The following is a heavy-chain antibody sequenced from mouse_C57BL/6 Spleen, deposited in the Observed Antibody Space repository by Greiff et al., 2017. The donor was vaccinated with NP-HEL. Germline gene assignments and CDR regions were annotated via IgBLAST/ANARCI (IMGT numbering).Heavy chain of an antibody. D-gene: IGHD3-3*01. CDR2: ISSGGDYI. V-gene: IGHV5-9-1*02. CDR1: GFTFSSYA. Sequence: EVKVVESGEGLVKPGGSLKLSCAASGFTFSSYAMSWVRQTPEKRLEWVAYISSGGDYIYYADTVKGRFTISRDNARNTLYLQMSSLKSEDTAMYYCTREGLTLDYWGQGTTLTVSS. CDR3: TREGLTLDY. J-gene: IGHJ2*01.